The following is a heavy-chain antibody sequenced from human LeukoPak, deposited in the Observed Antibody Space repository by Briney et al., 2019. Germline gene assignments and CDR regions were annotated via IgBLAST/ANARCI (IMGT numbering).Heavy chain of an antibody. CDR3: ARDPGYGDTLDDAFDI. D-gene: IGHD4-17*01. CDR1: GFTFSSYS. CDR2: ISSSSSYI. Sequence: GGSLRLSCAASGFTFSSYSMNWVRQAPGKGLEWVSSISSSSSYIYYADSVKGRFTISRDNAKNSLYLQMNSLRAEDTAVYYCARDPGYGDTLDDAFDIWGQGTMVTVSS. V-gene: IGHV3-21*01. J-gene: IGHJ3*02.